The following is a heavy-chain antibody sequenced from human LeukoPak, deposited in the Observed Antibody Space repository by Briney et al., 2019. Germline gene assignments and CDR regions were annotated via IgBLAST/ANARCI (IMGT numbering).Heavy chain of an antibody. CDR3: ARRTYYYDSSGPNWFDP. V-gene: IGHV5-51*01. J-gene: IGHJ5*02. CDR2: IYPGDSDT. D-gene: IGHD3-22*01. CDR1: GYSFTSYW. Sequence: GESLKISCKGSGYSFTSYWIGWVRQMPGKGLELMGIIYPGDSDTRYSPSFQGQVTISADKSISTAYLQWSSLKASDTAMYYCARRTYYYDSSGPNWFDPWGQGTLVTVSS.